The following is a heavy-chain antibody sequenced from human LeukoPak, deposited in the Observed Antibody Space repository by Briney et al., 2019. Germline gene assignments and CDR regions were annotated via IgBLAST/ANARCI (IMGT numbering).Heavy chain of an antibody. CDR2: IYTSGST. V-gene: IGHV4-4*07. CDR1: GGSISSYY. J-gene: IGHJ5*02. D-gene: IGHD3-10*01. Sequence: SETLSLTCTVSGGSISSYYWSWIRQPAGKGLEWIGRIYTSGSTNYNPSLKSRVTMSVDTSKNQFSLKLSSVTAADTAVYYCARSVSGSYYNQNWFDPWGQGTLVTVSS. CDR3: ARSVSGSYYNQNWFDP.